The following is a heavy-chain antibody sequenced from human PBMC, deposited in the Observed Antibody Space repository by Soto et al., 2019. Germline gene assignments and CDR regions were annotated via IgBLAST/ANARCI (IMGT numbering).Heavy chain of an antibody. D-gene: IGHD2-21*02. CDR1: GFTLTNYA. Sequence: GGSLRLSCAASGFTLTNYAMSWVRQAPGKGLEWVSAISGRDGTTYYADLVKGRFTISRDISKNTMYLQMNSLRAEDTAVYYCEQNGQYCGGDCYFENWGQGTLVTVSS. J-gene: IGHJ4*02. CDR2: ISGRDGTT. CDR3: EQNGQYCGGDCYFEN. V-gene: IGHV3-23*01.